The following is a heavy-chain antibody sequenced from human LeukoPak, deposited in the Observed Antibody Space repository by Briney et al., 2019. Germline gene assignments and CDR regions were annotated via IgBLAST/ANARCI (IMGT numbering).Heavy chain of an antibody. CDR2: IYSGGST. CDR1: GFTVSSNY. CDR3: ARVKIVEVVAATQNWFEP. Sequence: GGSLRLSCAASGFTVSSNYMSWVRQAPGKGLEWVSVIYSGGSTYYADSVKGRFTISRDNSKNTLYLQMNSLRAEDTAVYYCARVKIVEVVAATQNWFEPWGQGTLVTVSS. V-gene: IGHV3-66*01. D-gene: IGHD2-15*01. J-gene: IGHJ5*02.